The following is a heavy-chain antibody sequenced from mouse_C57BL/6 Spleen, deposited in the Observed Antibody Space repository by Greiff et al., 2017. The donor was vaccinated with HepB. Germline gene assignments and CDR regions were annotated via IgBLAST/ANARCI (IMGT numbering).Heavy chain of an antibody. CDR3: AILGVFAY. J-gene: IGHJ3*01. CDR1: GFTFSDYG. Sequence: VQLKESGGGLVKPGGSLKLSCAASGFTFSDYGMHWVRQAPEKGLEWVAYISSGSSTIYYADTVKGRFTISRDNAKNTLFLQMTSLRSEDTAMYYCAILGVFAYWGQGTLVTVSA. V-gene: IGHV5-17*01. CDR2: ISSGSSTI. D-gene: IGHD4-1*01.